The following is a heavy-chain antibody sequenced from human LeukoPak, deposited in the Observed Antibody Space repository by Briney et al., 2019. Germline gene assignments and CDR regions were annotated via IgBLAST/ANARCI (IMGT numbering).Heavy chain of an antibody. V-gene: IGHV3-30-3*01. CDR2: ISYDGSNK. CDR3: AREVGDDYGLDY. J-gene: IGHJ4*02. CDR1: GFTFSSYA. Sequence: GRSLRLSCAASGFTFSSYAMHWVRQAPGKGLEWVAAISYDGSNKYYADSVKGRFTISRDNSKNTLYLQMNSLRAEDTAVYYCAREVGDDYGLDYWGQGTLVTVSS. D-gene: IGHD4-17*01.